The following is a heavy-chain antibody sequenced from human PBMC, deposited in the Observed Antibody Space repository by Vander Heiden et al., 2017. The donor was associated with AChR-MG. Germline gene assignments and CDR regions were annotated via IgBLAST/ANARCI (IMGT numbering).Heavy chain of an antibody. V-gene: IGHV4-31*03. J-gene: IGHJ6*02. CDR2: IYYRGST. CDR1: GGSISRGGYY. D-gene: IGHD3-3*01. Sequence: QVQLQESGPGLVKPSQTLSLTCTVSGGSISRGGYYWSWLRQHPGQGLEWIGNIYYRGSTYNNPAVKSRVTISVDTSKTQSSLNLSSVTAADTAGFYGARGAVGFFGVVLPSYYYYGMDVWGQGTTVTVSS. CDR3: ARGAVGFFGVVLPSYYYYGMDV.